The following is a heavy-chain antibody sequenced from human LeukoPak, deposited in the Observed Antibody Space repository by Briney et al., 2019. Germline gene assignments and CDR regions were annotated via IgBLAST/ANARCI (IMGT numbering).Heavy chain of an antibody. CDR2: VSGSGGIT. CDR3: ARGRGCDYVPSHFDN. Sequence: GGSLRLSCSASGFAFSGFAMGWVRQAPGKGLEWVSSVSGSGGITHYADSVQGRFTISRDNSKNTLYLQMSSLGVDDTALYYCARGRGCDYVPSHFDNWGQGTRVTVSS. D-gene: IGHD4-17*01. CDR1: GFAFSGFA. V-gene: IGHV3-23*01. J-gene: IGHJ4*02.